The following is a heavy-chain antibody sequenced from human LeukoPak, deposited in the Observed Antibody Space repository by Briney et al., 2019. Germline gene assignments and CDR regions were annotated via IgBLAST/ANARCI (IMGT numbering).Heavy chain of an antibody. CDR3: ARQELLWFGGLNWFDP. D-gene: IGHD3-10*01. V-gene: IGHV5-51*01. CDR1: GYSFTSYW. J-gene: IGHJ5*02. CDR2: IYPGDSDT. Sequence: GESLKISCKGSGYSFTSYWIGWVRQMPGKGLEWMGIIYPGDSDTRYSPSFQGQVTISADKSISTAYLQWSGLKASDTAMYYCARQELLWFGGLNWFDPWGQGTLVTVSS.